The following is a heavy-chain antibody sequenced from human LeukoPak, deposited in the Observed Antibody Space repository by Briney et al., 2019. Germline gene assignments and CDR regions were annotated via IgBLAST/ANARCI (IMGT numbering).Heavy chain of an antibody. D-gene: IGHD2/OR15-2a*01. V-gene: IGHV3-23*01. Sequence: GGSLRLSCAASGFTFSSYATSWVRQAPGKGLEWVSGIGSSGAGTYYVDSVKGRFTISRDNSKNTLYLQINSLRAEDTALYYCAKVMTGYYYYFDSWGQGALVTVSS. CDR3: AKVMTGYYYYFDS. CDR1: GFTFSSYA. J-gene: IGHJ4*02. CDR2: IGSSGAGT.